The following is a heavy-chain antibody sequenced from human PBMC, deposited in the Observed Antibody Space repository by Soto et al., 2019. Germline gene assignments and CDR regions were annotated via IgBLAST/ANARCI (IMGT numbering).Heavy chain of an antibody. V-gene: IGHV3-21*01. CDR1: EFTFRDFT. Sequence: EVQLVESGGGLVKPGGSLRLSCAASEFTFRDFTMNWVRQAPGKGLEWVSSITGSSTYIYYADSVKGRFTISRDNAKNSLYLQMNSLRAEDTAVYYCARDYDGLSYWGQGALVTVSS. CDR2: ITGSSTYI. J-gene: IGHJ4*02. D-gene: IGHD3-16*01. CDR3: ARDYDGLSY.